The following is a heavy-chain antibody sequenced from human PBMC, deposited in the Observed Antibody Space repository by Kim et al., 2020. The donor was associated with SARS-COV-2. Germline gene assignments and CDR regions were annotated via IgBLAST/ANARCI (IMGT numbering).Heavy chain of an antibody. D-gene: IGHD2-21*02. Sequence: SETLSLICTVSGGSINGYYWSWIRQPPGKGLEFIGYIYFTGGTNYNPSLKGRVTISLDTSKNQFSLRLSSVTAADTAIYYCARDSAIISGDGFDIWGQGTMVTVSS. V-gene: IGHV4-59*01. CDR1: GGSINGYY. CDR2: IYFTGGT. J-gene: IGHJ3*02. CDR3: ARDSAIISGDGFDI.